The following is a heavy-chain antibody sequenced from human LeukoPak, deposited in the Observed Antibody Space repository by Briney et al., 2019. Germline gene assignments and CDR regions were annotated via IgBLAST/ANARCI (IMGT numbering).Heavy chain of an antibody. Sequence: QSGGTQRLSCVASGFTFSNYGMNWVRQAPGKGLEWVSGIVASSVTTYYADSVKGRFTISRDNSKNTLYLHMNALRVEDTAIYYCARDERWIQFNYWGQGTLVTVSS. CDR2: IVASSVTT. CDR3: ARDERWIQFNY. D-gene: IGHD5-18*01. V-gene: IGHV3-23*01. CDR1: GFTFSNYG. J-gene: IGHJ4*02.